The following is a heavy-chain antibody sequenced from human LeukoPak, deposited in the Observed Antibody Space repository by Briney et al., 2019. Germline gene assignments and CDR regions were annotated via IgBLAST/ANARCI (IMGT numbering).Heavy chain of an antibody. CDR1: GYTFTGYY. CDR2: INPNSGGT. V-gene: IGHV1-2*02. D-gene: IGHD1-1*01. J-gene: IGHJ6*03. Sequence: GASVKVSCKASGYTFTGYYMHWVRQAPGQGLEWMGWINPNSGGTNYAQKFQGRVTMTRDTSISTAYMELSRLRSDDTAVYYCARDFVYWNHENYYYMDVWGRGTTVTVSS. CDR3: ARDFVYWNHENYYYMDV.